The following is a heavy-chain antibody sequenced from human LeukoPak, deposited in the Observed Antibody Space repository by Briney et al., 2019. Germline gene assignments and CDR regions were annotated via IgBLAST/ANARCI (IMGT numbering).Heavy chain of an antibody. Sequence: GASVKVSCKASGYTFTGYYMHWVRQAPGQGLEWMGGIIPIFGTANYAQKIQGRVTITADESTSTAYMELSSLRSEDTAVYYCARDGDDFWSGYLDAFDIWGQGTMVTVSS. CDR2: IIPIFGTA. J-gene: IGHJ3*02. V-gene: IGHV1-69*13. CDR1: GYTFTGYY. CDR3: ARDGDDFWSGYLDAFDI. D-gene: IGHD3-3*01.